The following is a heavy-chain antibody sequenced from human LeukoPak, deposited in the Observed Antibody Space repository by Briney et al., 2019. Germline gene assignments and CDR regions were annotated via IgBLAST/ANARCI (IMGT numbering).Heavy chain of an antibody. Sequence: GGSLRLSCAASGFTFSNAWMSWVRQAPGKGLEWVGCIKSNTDGGTTDYSAPVKGRFTISRDDSKNTLYLQMNSLKTEDTAVYYCTTDTHYYDSSGYYYFAYWGQGTLVTVSS. CDR2: IKSNTDGGTT. J-gene: IGHJ4*02. CDR1: GFTFSNAW. CDR3: TTDTHYYDSSGYYYFAY. D-gene: IGHD3-22*01. V-gene: IGHV3-15*01.